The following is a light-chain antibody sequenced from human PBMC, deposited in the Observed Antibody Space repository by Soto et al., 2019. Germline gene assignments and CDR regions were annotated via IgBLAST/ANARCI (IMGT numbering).Light chain of an antibody. CDR3: QQHNNWPPWT. J-gene: IGKJ1*01. Sequence: EIVMTQSPATLSVSPGERDTLSCRASQSVSSNLAWYQQKPGQAPRLLMYGASTRATGIPDRFSGSGSGTEFTLTISSLQSEDFAFYYCQQHNNWPPWTFGQGTKVEIK. CDR2: GAS. V-gene: IGKV3-15*01. CDR1: QSVSSN.